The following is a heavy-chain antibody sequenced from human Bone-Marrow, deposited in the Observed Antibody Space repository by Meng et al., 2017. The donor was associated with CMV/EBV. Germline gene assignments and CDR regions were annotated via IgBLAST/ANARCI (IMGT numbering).Heavy chain of an antibody. V-gene: IGHV3-23*01. CDR3: AKDFSVVPQLGYGMDG. J-gene: IGHJ6*02. D-gene: IGHD6-6*01. CDR2: FSGSGGGT. CDR1: GFTFSSYA. Sequence: GGSLRLSCAASGFTFSSYAMNWVRQAPGKGLEWVSGFSGSGGGTYYRESVKGRFTISRDNSMNTLSLQMNSLRVEDTAVYYCAKDFSVVPQLGYGMDGWGQGTTVTVSS.